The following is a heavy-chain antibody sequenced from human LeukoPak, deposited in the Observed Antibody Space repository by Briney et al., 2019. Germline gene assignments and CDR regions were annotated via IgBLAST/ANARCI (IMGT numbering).Heavy chain of an antibody. J-gene: IGHJ3*01. D-gene: IGHD3-10*01. V-gene: IGHV3-33*01. CDR1: GFSFSDYG. Sequence: GGSLRLSCAASGFSFSDYGVHWVRQAPGKGLEWMALMWFDGSIEYSADSVKGRFTISRDNAKNSLYLQMNSLRAEDTAVYYCARVHYYGSGIPGGQGTMVTVSS. CDR3: ARVHYYGSGIP. CDR2: MWFDGSIE.